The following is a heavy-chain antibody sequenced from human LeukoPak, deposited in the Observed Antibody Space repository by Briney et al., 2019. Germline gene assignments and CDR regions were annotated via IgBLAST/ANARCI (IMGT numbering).Heavy chain of an antibody. V-gene: IGHV4-39*07. CDR2: INHSGST. D-gene: IGHD5-12*01. CDR3: ARSPRGYSGYYFDY. J-gene: IGHJ4*02. CDR1: GGSISSGGYY. Sequence: SETLSLSCTVSGGSISSGGYYWSWIRQPPGKGLEWIGEINHSGSTNYNPSLKSRVTISVDTSKNQFSLKLSSVTAADTAVYYCARSPRGYSGYYFDYWGQGTLVTVSS.